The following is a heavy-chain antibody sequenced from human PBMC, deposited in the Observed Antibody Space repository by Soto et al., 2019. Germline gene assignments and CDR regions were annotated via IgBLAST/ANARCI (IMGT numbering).Heavy chain of an antibody. CDR3: AREATAYLIERTFDY. D-gene: IGHD1-1*01. CDR2: IYYSGST. Sequence: QVQLQESGPGLVKPSQTLSLTCTVSGGSISSGGYYWSWIRQHPGKGLEWIGYIYYSGSTYYNPSLKSRVTISVDTSKNQFSLKLSSVTAADTAVDYCAREATAYLIERTFDYWGQGTLVTVSS. J-gene: IGHJ4*02. V-gene: IGHV4-31*03. CDR1: GGSISSGGYY.